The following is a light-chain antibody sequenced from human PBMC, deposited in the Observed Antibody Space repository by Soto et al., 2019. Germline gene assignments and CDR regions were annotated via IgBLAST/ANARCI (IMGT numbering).Light chain of an antibody. V-gene: IGKV3-20*01. CDR2: GAS. CDR1: QSVSSSY. J-gene: IGKJ4*01. Sequence: IVLTQAPGTLSLSPGERATLSCRASQSVSSSYLAWYQQKPGQAPRLLIYGASSRANGIPDRFSGSGSGTDFTLTISRLEPEDFAVYYCQQYGSSPLTFGGGTKVDIK. CDR3: QQYGSSPLT.